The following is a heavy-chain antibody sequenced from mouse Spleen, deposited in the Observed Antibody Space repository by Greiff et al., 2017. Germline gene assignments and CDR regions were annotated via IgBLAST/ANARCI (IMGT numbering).Heavy chain of an antibody. Sequence: EVQLQQSGAELVKPGASVKLSCTVSGFNIKDTYMHWVKQRPEQGLEWIGRIDPANGNTKYDPKFQGKATIRADTSANTAYLQLSSLTSEDTAVYYCARADYRYAFDYWGQGTTLTVSS. CDR3: ARADYRYAFDY. CDR1: GFNIKDTY. D-gene: IGHD2-14*01. J-gene: IGHJ2*01. V-gene: IGHV14-3*02. CDR2: IDPANGNT.